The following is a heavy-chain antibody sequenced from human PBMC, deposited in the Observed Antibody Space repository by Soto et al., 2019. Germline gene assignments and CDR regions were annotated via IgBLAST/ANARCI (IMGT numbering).Heavy chain of an antibody. V-gene: IGHV4-4*07. CDR2: IYTSGST. D-gene: IGHD3-22*01. Sequence: SETLSLTCTVSGGSISSYYCSWMRQPAGKGLEWIGRIYTSGSTNYNPSLKSRVTMSVDTSKNQFSLKLSSVTAADTAVYYCARDREYYDSSGPNNWFDPWGQGTLVTVSS. CDR3: ARDREYYDSSGPNNWFDP. J-gene: IGHJ5*02. CDR1: GGSISSYY.